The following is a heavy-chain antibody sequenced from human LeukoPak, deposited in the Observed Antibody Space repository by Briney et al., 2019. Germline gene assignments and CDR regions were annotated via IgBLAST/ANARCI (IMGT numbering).Heavy chain of an antibody. Sequence: ASVKVSCKTSGYSFIDYNTHWVRQAPGQGLEWMGWNNSNSAAPNYTQNFQGRVTMTRDTSTSTAYMELSRLRSDDTALYYCARIGISARGTNFHHWGQGTLVTVSS. CDR2: NNSNSAAP. D-gene: IGHD6-25*01. J-gene: IGHJ1*01. CDR3: ARIGISARGTNFHH. CDR1: GYSFIDYN. V-gene: IGHV1-2*02.